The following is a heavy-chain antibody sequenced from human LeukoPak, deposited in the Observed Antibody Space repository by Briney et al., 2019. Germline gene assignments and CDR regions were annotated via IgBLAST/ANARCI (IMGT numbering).Heavy chain of an antibody. CDR2: IYSSGST. CDR1: GGSISNYY. D-gene: IGHD3-22*01. V-gene: IGHV4-4*07. CDR3: ARDSAYYYDTGGHDY. J-gene: IGHJ4*02. Sequence: SETLSLACTVSGGSISNYYWSWIRQPAGKGLEWIGRIYSSGSTYYKPSLESRVTMSVDTSKNQFSLILNSVTAADTAVYFCARDSAYYYDTGGHDYWGQGTLVTVSS.